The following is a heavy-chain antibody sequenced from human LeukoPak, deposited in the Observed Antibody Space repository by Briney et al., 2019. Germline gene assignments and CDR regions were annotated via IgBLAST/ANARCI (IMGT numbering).Heavy chain of an antibody. D-gene: IGHD3-9*01. J-gene: IGHJ3*02. V-gene: IGHV1-24*01. CDR2: FDPEDGET. CDR1: GYTLTELS. Sequence: ASVKVSCKVSGYTLTELSMHWVRQAPGKELEWMGGFDPEDGETIYAQKFQGRVTMTEDTSTDTAYMELSSLRSEDTAVYYCATDHYNAISTFDIWGQGTMVTVSS. CDR3: ATDHYNAISTFDI.